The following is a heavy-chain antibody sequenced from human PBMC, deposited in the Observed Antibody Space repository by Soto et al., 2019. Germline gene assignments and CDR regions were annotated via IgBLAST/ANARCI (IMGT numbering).Heavy chain of an antibody. CDR2: IYYSGSN. J-gene: IGHJ6*02. D-gene: IGHD2-2*01. CDR3: ARDTIVVVPAASYGMHX. CDR1: GGSISSGGYY. V-gene: IGHV4-31*03. Sequence: TLSLTFTVSGGSISSGGYYWSWIRQHPGKGLELVGYIYYSGSNYYNPSLKSRVTISVETSKKKFSLKLSSVTAADTAVYYCARDTIVVVPAASYGMHXWGQGTTVTVS.